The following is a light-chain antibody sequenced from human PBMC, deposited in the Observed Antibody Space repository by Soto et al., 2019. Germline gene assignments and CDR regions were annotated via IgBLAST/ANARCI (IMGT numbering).Light chain of an antibody. J-gene: IGKJ2*01. CDR1: QSLLHSDGNTY. CDR2: RVS. CDR3: MHADYYHPYT. V-gene: IGKV2-24*01. Sequence: DVVLTQTPLSSPVTLGQPASISCRSSQSLLHSDGNTYLNWLHQRPGQPPRLLIYRVSNRFSGXPXKXXRSGAGTDFTLVISRVQAADVGNDYYMHADYYHPYTFGQGTKLEI.